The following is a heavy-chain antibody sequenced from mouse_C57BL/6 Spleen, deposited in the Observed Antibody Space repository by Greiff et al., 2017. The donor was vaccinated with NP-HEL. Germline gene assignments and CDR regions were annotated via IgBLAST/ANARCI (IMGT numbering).Heavy chain of an antibody. J-gene: IGHJ3*01. D-gene: IGHD2-5*01. V-gene: IGHV1-50*01. CDR1: GYTFTSYW. CDR3: ARAYYSNYEAWFAY. Sequence: VQLQQPGAELVKPGASVKLSCKASGYTFTSYWMQWVKQRPGQGLEWIGEIDPSDSYTNYNPKFKGKATLTVDTSSSTAYMQLSSLTSEDSAVDYCARAYYSNYEAWFAYWGQGTLVTVSA. CDR2: IDPSDSYT.